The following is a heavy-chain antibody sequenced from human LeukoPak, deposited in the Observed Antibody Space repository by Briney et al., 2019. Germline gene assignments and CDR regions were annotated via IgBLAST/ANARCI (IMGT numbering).Heavy chain of an antibody. V-gene: IGHV4-31*03. CDR1: GGSISSGGYY. J-gene: IGHJ5*02. CDR2: IYYSGST. CDR3: ARDEVPGDYGGVLWFDP. Sequence: TLSLTCTVSGGSISSGGYYWSWIRQHPGKGLEWIGYIYYSGSTYYNPSLKSRVTISVDTSKNQFSLKLSSVTAADTAVYYCARDEVPGDYGGVLWFDPWGQGTLVTVSS. D-gene: IGHD4-17*01.